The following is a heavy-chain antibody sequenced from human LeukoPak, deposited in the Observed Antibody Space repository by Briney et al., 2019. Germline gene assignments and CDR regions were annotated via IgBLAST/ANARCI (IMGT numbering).Heavy chain of an antibody. Sequence: GGSLRLSCAASGFTFSSYAMHWVRQAPGKGLEWVANIKQDGSEKYYVDSVKGRFTISGDNAKNSLYLQMNSLRAEDTAVHYCARDNDFWSGFEWGQGTLVTVSS. CDR2: IKQDGSEK. CDR1: GFTFSSYA. D-gene: IGHD3-3*01. J-gene: IGHJ4*02. V-gene: IGHV3-7*01. CDR3: ARDNDFWSGFE.